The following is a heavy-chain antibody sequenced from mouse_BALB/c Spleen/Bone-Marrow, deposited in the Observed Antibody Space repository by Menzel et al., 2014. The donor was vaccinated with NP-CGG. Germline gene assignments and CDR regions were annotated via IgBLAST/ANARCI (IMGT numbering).Heavy chain of an antibody. CDR3: ARNPPYGNYEDYYAMDY. V-gene: IGHV2-6-4*01. CDR2: IWGGGGT. CDR1: GFSLSRYS. Sequence: VKLQESGPGLVAPSQSLSITCTVSGFSLSRYSVHWVRQPPGKGLEWLGMIWGGGGTDYNSALKSRLSISKDNSKSQVFLKMNSLQTDDTAMYYCARNPPYGNYEDYYAMDYWGQGTSVTVSS. D-gene: IGHD2-1*01. J-gene: IGHJ4*01.